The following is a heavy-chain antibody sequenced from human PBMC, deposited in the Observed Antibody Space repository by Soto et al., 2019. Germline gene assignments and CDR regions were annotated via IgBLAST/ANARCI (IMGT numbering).Heavy chain of an antibody. CDR3: ARREIQGPIDY. V-gene: IGHV4-28*01. J-gene: IGHJ4*02. CDR2: IYYSGTT. CDR1: GYSISSSIW. Sequence: QVQLQESGPGLVKPSDTLSVTCAVSGYSISSSIWWGWIRQPPGKGLEWIGYIYYSGTTYYNPSLKSRVTMSVDTSKNQFSLKLTSVTAVDTAVYYCARREIQGPIDYWGQGTLVTVSS. D-gene: IGHD1-26*01.